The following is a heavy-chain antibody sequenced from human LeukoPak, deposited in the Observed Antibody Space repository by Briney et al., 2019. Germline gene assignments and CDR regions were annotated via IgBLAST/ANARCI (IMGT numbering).Heavy chain of an antibody. Sequence: PGRSLRLSCAASGFTFSSYAMHWVRQAPGKGLEWVAVISHDGSNKYYADSVKGRFTISRDNSKNTLYLQMNSLRAEDTAVYYCARDSIIVVALGVLDYWGQGTLVTVSS. V-gene: IGHV3-30*01. D-gene: IGHD3-22*01. CDR2: ISHDGSNK. CDR3: ARDSIIVVALGVLDY. CDR1: GFTFSSYA. J-gene: IGHJ4*02.